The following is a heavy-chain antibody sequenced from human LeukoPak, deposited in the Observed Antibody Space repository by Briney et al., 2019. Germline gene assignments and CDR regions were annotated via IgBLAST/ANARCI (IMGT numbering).Heavy chain of an antibody. J-gene: IGHJ4*02. D-gene: IGHD2-2*01. CDR1: GGSFSGYY. V-gene: IGHV4-34*01. CDR3: ARAPVEYDFDY. CDR2: INHSGST. Sequence: SETLSLTCAVYGGSFSGYYWSWIRQPPGKGLEWIGEINHSGSTNYNPSLKSRVTISVDTSKNQFSLKLSSVTAADTAVYYCARAPVEYDFDYWGQGTLVTVSS.